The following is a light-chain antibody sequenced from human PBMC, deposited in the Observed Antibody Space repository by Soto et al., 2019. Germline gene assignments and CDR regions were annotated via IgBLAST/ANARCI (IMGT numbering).Light chain of an antibody. Sequence: EIVLTQSPGTLSLSPGERATLSCRASQSVSSSYLAWYQQKPGQAPRLLIYGAYSMSTGIPDRFSGSGSGTDFTLTISRREPEDFAVYYCQQYGSSPPYTFGQGTKLEIK. V-gene: IGKV3-20*01. CDR2: GAY. J-gene: IGKJ2*01. CDR3: QQYGSSPPYT. CDR1: QSVSSSY.